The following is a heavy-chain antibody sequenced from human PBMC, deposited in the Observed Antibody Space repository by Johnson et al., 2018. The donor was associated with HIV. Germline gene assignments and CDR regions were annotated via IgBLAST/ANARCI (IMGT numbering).Heavy chain of an antibody. CDR2: ISYDGSNK. D-gene: IGHD4-23*01. V-gene: IGHV3-30*14. J-gene: IGHJ3*02. CDR3: ARASLARGGKIRAFYI. Sequence: QVQLVESGGGLMQPGGSLRLSCVASGFTVSNNFMSWVRQAPGKGLEWVAVISYDGSNKYYADSVKGRFTISRDNSKNTLYLQMNSLRAEDTAVFYCARASLARGGKIRAFYIWGQGTMVTVSS. CDR1: GFTVSNNF.